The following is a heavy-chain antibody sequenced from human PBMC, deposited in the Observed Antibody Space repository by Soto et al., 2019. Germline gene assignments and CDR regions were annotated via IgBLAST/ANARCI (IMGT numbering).Heavy chain of an antibody. Sequence: PGGSLRLSCAASGFTFSSYAMSWVRQAPGKGLEWVSAISGSGGSTYYADSVKGRFTISRDNSKNTLYLQMNSLRAEDTAVYYCAKGRYCSGGSCRGYFDYWGQGTLVTVSS. CDR1: GFTFSSYA. CDR2: ISGSGGST. V-gene: IGHV3-23*01. J-gene: IGHJ4*02. D-gene: IGHD2-15*01. CDR3: AKGRYCSGGSCRGYFDY.